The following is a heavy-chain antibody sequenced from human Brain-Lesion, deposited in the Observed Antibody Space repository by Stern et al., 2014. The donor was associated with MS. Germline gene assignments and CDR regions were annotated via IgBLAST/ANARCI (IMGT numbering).Heavy chain of an antibody. V-gene: IGHV5-51*03. CDR2: IFPRDSNT. Sequence: EMQLVESGAEVKKPGESLKISCEASGYLFDDYWIGWVRQMSGRGLELVAIIFPRDSNTRYSPSVQGQVTISADKSISTPSLQWRTLKPWDPALYSCARSPATPSGYDRFDYWGQGALVTVSS. CDR3: ARSPATPSGYDRFDY. D-gene: IGHD5-12*01. J-gene: IGHJ4*02. CDR1: GYLFDDYW.